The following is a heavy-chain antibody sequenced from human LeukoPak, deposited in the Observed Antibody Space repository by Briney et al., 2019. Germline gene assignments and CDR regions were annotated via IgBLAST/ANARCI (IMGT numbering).Heavy chain of an antibody. D-gene: IGHD2-2*01. CDR2: NNCNNGGT. CDR3: ARGDLAFVPAADRFGYYL. V-gene: IGHV1-2*02. CDR1: GYTFTGYY. J-gene: IGHJ4*02. Sequence: ASVKVSCKASGYTFTGYYIHWVRPAPGQGLDWMGWNNCNNGGTKYAQKLQGRVTMTRATSITTAYMELTNLKSDDTAVYYCARGDLAFVPAADRFGYYLWGQGTLVTVSS.